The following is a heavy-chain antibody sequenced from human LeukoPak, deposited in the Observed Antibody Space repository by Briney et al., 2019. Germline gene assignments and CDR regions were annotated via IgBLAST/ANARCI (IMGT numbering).Heavy chain of an antibody. CDR3: ARGGLAATGEFDY. V-gene: IGHV3-48*03. CDR2: ISSSGSTK. D-gene: IGHD7-27*01. J-gene: IGHJ4*02. CDR1: GFTFSRHE. Sequence: PGGSLRLSCAASGFTFSRHEMNWVRQAPGKGLGWVSYISSSGSTKYYADSVKGRFTISRDNAKNSLCLQMNSLRVEDTAVYYCARGGLAATGEFDYWGQGTLVTVSS.